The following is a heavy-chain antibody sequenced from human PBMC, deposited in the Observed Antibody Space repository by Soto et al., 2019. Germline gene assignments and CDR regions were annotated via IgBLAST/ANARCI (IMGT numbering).Heavy chain of an antibody. Sequence: SETLSLTCAVYGGSFSGYYWSWIRQPPGKGLEWIGEINHSGSTNYNPSIKSRVTISVDTSKNQLSLKMSSVTAADTAVYFCARDAPHCSGGSCYSGWFDPWGQGTLVTVSS. J-gene: IGHJ5*02. CDR1: GGSFSGYY. V-gene: IGHV4-34*01. D-gene: IGHD2-15*01. CDR3: ARDAPHCSGGSCYSGWFDP. CDR2: INHSGST.